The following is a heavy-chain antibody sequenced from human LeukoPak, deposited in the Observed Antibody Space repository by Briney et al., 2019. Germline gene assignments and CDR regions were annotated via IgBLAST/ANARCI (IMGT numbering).Heavy chain of an antibody. Sequence: GGSLRLSCAASGFTFSSYAMSWVRQAPGKGLEWVSAISGSGGSTYYADSVKGRFTISRDNSKNTLYLQMNSLRAEDTAVYYCAKDQSNVQLWLLFDYWGQGTLVTVSS. J-gene: IGHJ4*02. D-gene: IGHD5-18*01. CDR1: GFTFSSYA. CDR2: ISGSGGST. CDR3: AKDQSNVQLWLLFDY. V-gene: IGHV3-23*01.